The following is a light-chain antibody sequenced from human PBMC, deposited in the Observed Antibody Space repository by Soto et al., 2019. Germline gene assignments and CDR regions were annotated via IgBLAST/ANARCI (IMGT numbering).Light chain of an antibody. CDR3: AAWDDSLNGGV. V-gene: IGLV1-44*01. J-gene: IGLJ3*02. CDR2: SDN. CDR1: SSNIASNA. Sequence: QSVLTQPPSASGAPGQRVTISCSGSSSNIASNAVNWYQQLPGTAPKVLIYSDNHRPSGVPDRFSASKSGTSASLAISGLQSEDEADYYCAAWDDSLNGGVFGGGTKLNVL.